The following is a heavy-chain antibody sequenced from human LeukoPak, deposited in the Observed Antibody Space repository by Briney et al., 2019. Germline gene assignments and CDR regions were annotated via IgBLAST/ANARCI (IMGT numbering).Heavy chain of an antibody. Sequence: GGSLRLSCAASGFTFSSYEMNWVRQAPGKGLEWVSYISSSGSTIYYADSVKGRFTISRDNAKNSLYLQMNSLRAEDTAVYYCASPTHCGGDCYYGYWGQGTLVTVPS. CDR3: ASPTHCGGDCYYGY. CDR2: ISSSGSTI. J-gene: IGHJ4*02. D-gene: IGHD2-21*02. CDR1: GFTFSSYE. V-gene: IGHV3-48*03.